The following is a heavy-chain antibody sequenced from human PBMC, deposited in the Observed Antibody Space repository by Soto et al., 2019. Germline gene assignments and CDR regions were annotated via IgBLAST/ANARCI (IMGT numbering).Heavy chain of an antibody. D-gene: IGHD3-22*01. J-gene: IGHJ4*02. CDR2: IYFAGTT. CDR3: ARLGGYFQALDS. CDR1: GDSISAYY. Sequence: PSETLSLTCTVSGDSISAYYWSWIRQAPGKGLEWIGYIYFAGTTTYNPSLKSRVTMSVDTSENQFSLKLTAVTAADTAVYYCARLGGYFQALDSWGQGTLVTVSS. V-gene: IGHV4-59*08.